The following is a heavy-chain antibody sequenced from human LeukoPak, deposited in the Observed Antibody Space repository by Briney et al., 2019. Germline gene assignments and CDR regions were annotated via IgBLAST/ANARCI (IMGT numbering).Heavy chain of an antibody. CDR1: GGTFSSYA. D-gene: IGHD5-24*01. CDR2: IIPILGIA. Sequence: ASVKVSCKASGGTFSSYAISWVRQAPGQGLEWMGRIIPILGIANYAQKFQGRVTITADKSTSTAYMELSSLRSEDTAVYYCARDLGWLQLYYFDYWGQGTLVTVSS. V-gene: IGHV1-69*04. J-gene: IGHJ4*02. CDR3: ARDLGWLQLYYFDY.